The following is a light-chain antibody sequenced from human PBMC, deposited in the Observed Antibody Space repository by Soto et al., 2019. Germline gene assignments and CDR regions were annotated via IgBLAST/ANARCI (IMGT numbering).Light chain of an antibody. CDR2: GAS. CDR1: QSVSSS. CDR3: QHRTNWEYT. J-gene: IGKJ2*01. V-gene: IGKV3-11*01. Sequence: EIVLTQSPATLSLSPGERATLSCRASQSVSSSLAWYQQKPGQAPRLLIYGASKRAPGIPVRFSASGSGTDFSLTISSLEPEDFAVYSCQHRTNWEYTFGQGTKVDI.